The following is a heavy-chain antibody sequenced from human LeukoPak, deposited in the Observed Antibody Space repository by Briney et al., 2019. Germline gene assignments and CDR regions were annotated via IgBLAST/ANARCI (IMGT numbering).Heavy chain of an antibody. CDR3: ARQPPRWELLPSLDRIDP. CDR1: GFTFSSYG. V-gene: IGHV3-33*01. D-gene: IGHD1-26*01. CDR2: IWYDGSNK. J-gene: IGHJ5*02. Sequence: GGPLRLSCAASGFTFSSYGMHWVRQAPGNGLEWVAVIWYDGSNKYYADSVKGRFTISRDNSKNTLYLQMNSLRAEDTAVYYCARQPPRWELLPSLDRIDPWGQGTLVTVSS.